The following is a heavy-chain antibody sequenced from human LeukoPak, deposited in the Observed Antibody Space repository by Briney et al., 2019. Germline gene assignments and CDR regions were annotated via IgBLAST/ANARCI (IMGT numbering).Heavy chain of an antibody. CDR3: AREEGTIFGVVTPAGNWFDP. D-gene: IGHD3-3*01. CDR2: INPSGGST. CDR1: GYTFTSYY. V-gene: IGHV1-46*01. Sequence: ASVKVSCKASGYTFTSYYTHWVRQAPGQGLEWMGIINPSGGSTNYAQKFQGRVTITADESTSTAYMELSSLRSEDTAVYYCAREEGTIFGVVTPAGNWFDPWGQGTLVTVSS. J-gene: IGHJ5*02.